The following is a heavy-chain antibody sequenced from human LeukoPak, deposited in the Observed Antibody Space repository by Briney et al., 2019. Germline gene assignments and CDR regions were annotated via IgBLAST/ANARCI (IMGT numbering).Heavy chain of an antibody. J-gene: IGHJ4*02. CDR3: ARSIADYYDSSGFDY. CDR1: GFTVSSNY. D-gene: IGHD3-22*01. V-gene: IGHV3-53*01. CDR2: IYSGGST. Sequence: QAGGSLRLSCAASGFTVSSNYMSWVRQAPGKGLEWVSVIYSGGSTYYADSVKGRFTISRDNSKNTLYLQMNSLRAEDTAVYYCARSIADYYDSSGFDYWGQGTLVTVSS.